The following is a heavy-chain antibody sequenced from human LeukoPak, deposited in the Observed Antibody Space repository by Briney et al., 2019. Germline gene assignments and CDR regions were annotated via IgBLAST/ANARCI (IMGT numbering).Heavy chain of an antibody. Sequence: PGGSLRLSCAASGFTFYDYGMNWVRQAPGKGLEWVSYISSSGSTIYYADSVKGRFTISRDNAKNSLYLQMNSLRAEDTAVYYCARRGTGTTDGFDYWGQGTLVTVSS. CDR1: GFTFYDYG. CDR3: ARRGTGTTDGFDY. CDR2: ISSSGSTI. D-gene: IGHD1-1*01. J-gene: IGHJ4*02. V-gene: IGHV3-48*04.